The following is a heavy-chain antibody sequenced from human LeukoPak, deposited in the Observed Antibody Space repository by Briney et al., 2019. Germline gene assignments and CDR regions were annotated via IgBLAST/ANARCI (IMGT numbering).Heavy chain of an antibody. J-gene: IGHJ4*02. CDR2: ISYSGNT. Sequence: SSETLSLTCTVSGGSVSTYQWGWIRQPPGKGLEWIAYISYSGNTAYNPSLRSRVTISIDTSENQFSLRLSSVTAADTAVYYCTRWAALGPWDYWGQGTLVTVSS. CDR3: TRWAALGPWDY. D-gene: IGHD7-27*01. CDR1: GGSVSTYQ. V-gene: IGHV4-59*02.